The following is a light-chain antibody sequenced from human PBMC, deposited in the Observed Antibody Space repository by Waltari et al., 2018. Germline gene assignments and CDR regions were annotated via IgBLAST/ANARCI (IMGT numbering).Light chain of an antibody. V-gene: IGKV3-11*01. CDR2: DAS. CDR3: QHRGHWPPDAT. CDR1: QSVRSS. J-gene: IGKJ3*01. Sequence: EIVLTQSPATLSLSPGERATLSCRASQSVRSSLAWYQQKPGQSPRLLIYDASNRATGIPARFSGSGSGTEFALTISSLEPEDFAVYYCQHRGHWPPDATFGPGTKVDIK.